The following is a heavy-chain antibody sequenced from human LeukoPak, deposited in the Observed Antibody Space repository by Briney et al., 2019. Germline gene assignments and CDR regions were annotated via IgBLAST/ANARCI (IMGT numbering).Heavy chain of an antibody. Sequence: GGSLRLSCAASGFTFSSYSMNWVRQAPGKGLEWISYISSSSSTIDYADSVKGRFTISRDNAKNSLYLQMNSLRAEDTAVYYCARDYDFWTAYREYYFDYWGQGTLGTVSS. CDR2: ISSSSSTI. J-gene: IGHJ4*02. CDR1: GFTFSSYS. CDR3: ARDYDFWTAYREYYFDY. D-gene: IGHD3-3*01. V-gene: IGHV3-48*01.